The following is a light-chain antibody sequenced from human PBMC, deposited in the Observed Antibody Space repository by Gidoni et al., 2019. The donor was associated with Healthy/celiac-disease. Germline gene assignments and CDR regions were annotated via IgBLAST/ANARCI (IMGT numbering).Light chain of an antibody. CDR3: QQYGSSPLT. CDR2: DAS. J-gene: IGKJ4*01. V-gene: IGKV3D-20*01. Sequence: EIVLTQSPATLSLSPGERAALSSGASQMVSSSYLAWYQQKPGLAPRLLIYDASSRATGIPDRFSGSGSGTDFTLTISRLEPEDFAVYYCQQYGSSPLTFGGGTKVEIK. CDR1: QMVSSSY.